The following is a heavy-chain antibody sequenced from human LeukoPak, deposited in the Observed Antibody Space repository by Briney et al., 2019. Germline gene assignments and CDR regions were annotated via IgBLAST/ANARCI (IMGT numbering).Heavy chain of an antibody. CDR1: GGSISSSSYY. CDR3: ARSVRYRFNYYYMDV. V-gene: IGHV4-39*07. Sequence: PSETLSLTCTVSGGSISSSSYYWGWIRQPPGKGQGWIGSIYYSGSTYYNPSLKSRVTMSVDTSKNQFSLKLSSVTAADTAVYYCARSVRYRFNYYYMDVWGKGTTVTVSS. D-gene: IGHD1-1*01. J-gene: IGHJ6*03. CDR2: IYYSGST.